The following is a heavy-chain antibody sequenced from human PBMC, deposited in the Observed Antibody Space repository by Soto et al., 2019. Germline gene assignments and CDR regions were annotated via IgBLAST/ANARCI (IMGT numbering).Heavy chain of an antibody. CDR3: AREYTAWPLAYGLDV. J-gene: IGHJ6*02. D-gene: IGHD2-2*02. V-gene: IGHV3-21*01. CDR2: ISSRSDI. CDR1: GFTFSTYS. Sequence: PGGSLRLSCVGSGFTFSTYSINWVRQAPGKGLEWVSSISSRSDIYYADSVKGRFTISRDNAKNAVSLQMNSLRAEDTAVYYCAREYTAWPLAYGLDVWGQGTTVTVSS.